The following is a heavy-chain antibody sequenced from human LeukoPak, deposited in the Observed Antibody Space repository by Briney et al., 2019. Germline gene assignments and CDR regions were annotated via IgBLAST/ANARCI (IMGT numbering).Heavy chain of an antibody. CDR1: GFTLSSYW. V-gene: IGHV3-7*03. D-gene: IGHD4-17*01. Sequence: PGGSLRLSCVAAGFTLSSYWVTWVRQAPGKGLEWVANIRQDGSDKYYMDSVKGRFTISRDNAKNSLYLQMNSLRAEDTAVYYCARDRKGAVTGTFDYWGQGTLVTVSS. CDR2: IRQDGSDK. CDR3: ARDRKGAVTGTFDY. J-gene: IGHJ4*02.